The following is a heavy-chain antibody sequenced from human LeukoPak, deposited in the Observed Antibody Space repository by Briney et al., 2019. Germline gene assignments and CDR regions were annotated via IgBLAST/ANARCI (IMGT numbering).Heavy chain of an antibody. CDR3: ARVGDYYDMDI. V-gene: IGHV3-33*01. CDR2: IWFDGSNS. D-gene: IGHD3-16*01. Sequence: GGSLRLSCEASGFTFSSHAMHWVRQAPGKGLEWVAIIWFDGSNSYYADSVKGRFTIPRDNSKNTLYLQMNSLRAEDTAVYYCARVGDYYDMDIWGQGTTVTVSS. J-gene: IGHJ6*02. CDR1: GFTFSSHA.